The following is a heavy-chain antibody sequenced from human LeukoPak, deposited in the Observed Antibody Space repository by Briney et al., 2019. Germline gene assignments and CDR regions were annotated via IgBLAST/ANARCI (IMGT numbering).Heavy chain of an antibody. V-gene: IGHV1-2*06. Sequence: ASVKVSCKASGYTFTGYYMHWVRQAPGQGLEWMGRSNPNSGGTNYAQKFQGRVTMTRDTSISTAYMELSRLRSDDTAVYYCASAYRHYYDSSGYPLSAFDIWGQGTMVTVSS. D-gene: IGHD3-22*01. J-gene: IGHJ3*02. CDR2: SNPNSGGT. CDR3: ASAYRHYYDSSGYPLSAFDI. CDR1: GYTFTGYY.